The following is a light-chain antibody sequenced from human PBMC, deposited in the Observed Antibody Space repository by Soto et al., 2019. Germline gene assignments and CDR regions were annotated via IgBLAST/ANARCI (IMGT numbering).Light chain of an antibody. CDR3: ATWDSSLNAGV. J-gene: IGLJ2*01. Sequence: QSALTQPPSVSAAPGQKVTISCSGSSSNIGNNYVSWYQQFPGTAPKLLIYDNNKRPSGIPDRFSGSNSGTLATLAITGLQTGDEADYYCATWDSSLNAGVFGGGTTHRP. CDR2: DNN. CDR1: SSNIGNNY. V-gene: IGLV1-51*01.